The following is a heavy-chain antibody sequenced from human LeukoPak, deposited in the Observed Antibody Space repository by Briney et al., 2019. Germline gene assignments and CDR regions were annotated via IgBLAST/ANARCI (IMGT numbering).Heavy chain of an antibody. V-gene: IGHV4-34*01. CDR1: GGSLSGYY. J-gene: IGHJ4*02. D-gene: IGHD3-10*01. Sequence: SETLSHTRAVYGGSLSGYYWSWIRQPPGKGLEGIGELNHSGSTNYNPSLKSRVTISVDTSKNQFSLKLSSVTAAHTAVYYCARERYGWGSYGRSFDYWGQGTLVTVSS. CDR3: ARERYGWGSYGRSFDY. CDR2: LNHSGST.